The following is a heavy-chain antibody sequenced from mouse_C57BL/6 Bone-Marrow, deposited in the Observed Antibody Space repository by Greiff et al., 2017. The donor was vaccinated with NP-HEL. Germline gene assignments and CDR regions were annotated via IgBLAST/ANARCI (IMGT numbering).Heavy chain of an antibody. V-gene: IGHV1-75*01. D-gene: IGHD2-3*01. CDR1: GYTFTDYY. J-gene: IGHJ4*01. Sequence: QVQLKQSGPELVKPGASVKISCKASGYTFTDYYINWVKQRPGQGLEWIGWIFPGSGSTYYNEKFKGKATLTVDKSSSTAYMLLSSLTSEDSAVYFCASPKDGYYCAMDYWGQGTSVTVSS. CDR3: ASPKDGYYCAMDY. CDR2: IFPGSGST.